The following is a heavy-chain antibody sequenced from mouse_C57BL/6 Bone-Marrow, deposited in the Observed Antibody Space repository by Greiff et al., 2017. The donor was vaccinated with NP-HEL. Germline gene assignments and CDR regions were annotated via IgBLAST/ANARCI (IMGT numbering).Heavy chain of an antibody. Sequence: QVQLQQPGAELVKPGASVKLSCKASGYTFTSYWMHWVKQRPGQGLEWIGMIHPNSGSTNYNEKFKSKATLTVDKSSSTAYMQLSSLTSEDSAVYYCAIIYYYYDGYFDVWGTGTTVTVSS. V-gene: IGHV1-64*01. CDR1: GYTFTSYW. D-gene: IGHD2-4*01. J-gene: IGHJ1*03. CDR3: AIIYYYYDGYFDV. CDR2: IHPNSGST.